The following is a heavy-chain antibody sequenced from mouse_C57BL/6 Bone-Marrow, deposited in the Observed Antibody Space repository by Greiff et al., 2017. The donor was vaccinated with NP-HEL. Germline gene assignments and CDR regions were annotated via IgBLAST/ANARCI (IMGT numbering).Heavy chain of an antibody. CDR1: GYSITSGYY. CDR2: ISYDGSN. Sequence: EVHLVESGPGLVKPSQSLSLTCSVTGYSITSGYYWNWIRQFPGNKLEWMGYISYDGSNNYNPSLKNRISITRDTSKNQFFLKLNSVTTEDTATYYCAREGYGNEDYWGQGTTLTVSS. J-gene: IGHJ2*01. V-gene: IGHV3-6*01. CDR3: AREGYGNEDY. D-gene: IGHD2-1*01.